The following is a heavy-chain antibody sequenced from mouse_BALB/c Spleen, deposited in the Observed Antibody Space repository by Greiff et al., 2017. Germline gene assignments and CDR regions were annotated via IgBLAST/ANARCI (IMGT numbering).Heavy chain of an antibody. CDR3: TRFGANWDDYYAMDY. D-gene: IGHD4-1*01. Sequence: VQLQQSGAELVKPGASVKLSCKASGYTFTSYYMYWVKQRPGQGLEWIGEINPSNGGTNFNEKFKSKATLTVDKSSSTAYMQLSSLTSEDSEVYYCTRFGANWDDYYAMDYWGQGTSVTVSS. V-gene: IGHV1S81*02. CDR1: GYTFTSYY. J-gene: IGHJ4*01. CDR2: INPSNGGT.